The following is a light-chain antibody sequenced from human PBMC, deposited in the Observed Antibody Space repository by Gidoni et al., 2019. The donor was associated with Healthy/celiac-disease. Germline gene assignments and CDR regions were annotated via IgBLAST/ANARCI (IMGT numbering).Light chain of an antibody. Sequence: AIQMTQSPSSLSASVGDRVTITCRASQCIRNDLGWYQQHPGKATKLLSYAASSLQSGVPSRFSGSGSGTDFPLTISSLQPEDFATYYCLQDYNYPRTFGQGTKVEIK. V-gene: IGKV1-6*01. CDR2: AAS. CDR1: QCIRND. CDR3: LQDYNYPRT. J-gene: IGKJ1*01.